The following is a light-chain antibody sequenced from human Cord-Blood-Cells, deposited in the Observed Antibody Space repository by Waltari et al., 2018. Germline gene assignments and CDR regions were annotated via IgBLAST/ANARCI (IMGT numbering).Light chain of an antibody. CDR2: GNS. Sequence: QSVLTQPPSVSGAPGQRVTFSCTGSSSNIGAGYDVHWYQQLPGTAPKLLIYGNSNRPSGVPDRFSGSKSGTSASLAITGLQAEEEADYYCQSYDSSLSGWVFGGGTKLTVL. J-gene: IGLJ3*02. CDR1: SSNIGAGYD. V-gene: IGLV1-40*01. CDR3: QSYDSSLSGWV.